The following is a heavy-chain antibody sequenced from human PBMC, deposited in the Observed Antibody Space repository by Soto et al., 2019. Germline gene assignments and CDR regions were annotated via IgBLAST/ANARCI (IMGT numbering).Heavy chain of an antibody. CDR2: IYYSGSA. CDR3: ARGVGFGYYYYHMDL. J-gene: IGHJ6*02. CDR1: GDSVTSVSDY. V-gene: IGHV4-61*01. Sequence: PSATLSLTFTVSGDSVTSVSDYWCWIRQPPGKGLEWIGYIYYSGSADYNPSLGSRVTISIDTSKNQFSLKLTSVTAADTAVYYCARGVGFGYYYYHMDLWGQGTTVT. D-gene: IGHD3-10*01.